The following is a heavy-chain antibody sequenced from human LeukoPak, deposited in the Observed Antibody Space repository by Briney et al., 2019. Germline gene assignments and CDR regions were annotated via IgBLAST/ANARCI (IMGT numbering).Heavy chain of an antibody. CDR1: GFTLSSYW. Sequence: GGSLRLSCAASGFTLSSYWMSWVRQALGKGPEWVANIKQDGSEKYYVDSVKGRFTISSDNDKNSLFLQMTSLRAEDTAVYYCARVGGRYSPLGYWGQGTLVTVSS. CDR3: ARVGGRYSPLGY. V-gene: IGHV3-7*01. J-gene: IGHJ4*02. CDR2: IKQDGSEK. D-gene: IGHD3-16*02.